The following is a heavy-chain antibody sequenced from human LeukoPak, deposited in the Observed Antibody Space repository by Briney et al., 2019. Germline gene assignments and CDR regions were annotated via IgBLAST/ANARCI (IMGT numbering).Heavy chain of an antibody. J-gene: IGHJ4*02. CDR2: ISPDGSDT. CDR1: GCRFTNYW. D-gene: IGHD6-13*01. Sequence: GGALQSSCKGSGCRFTNYWIGWGRQMPGKGLEWMVIISPDGSDTRYSPSFQGQVTISADKSLTTAYLQWSSLKASDTAMYYCARLTSSWSFDYWGQGTLVTVSS. CDR3: ARLTSSWSFDY. V-gene: IGHV5-51*01.